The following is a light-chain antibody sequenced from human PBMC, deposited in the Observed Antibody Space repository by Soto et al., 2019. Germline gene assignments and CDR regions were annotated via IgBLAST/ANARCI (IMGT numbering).Light chain of an antibody. CDR1: QNIKTN. J-gene: IGKJ3*01. V-gene: IGKV3-15*01. CDR2: GAS. CDR3: QLDNNWPPLFA. Sequence: IVVAQFPATLSVSPGERVTLSCRASQNIKTNLAWYQQKPGLAPRLLIFGASTRATGIPDRFSASGSGTEFALTISSLQPEDLAIYYCQLDNNWPPLFAFGPGTKVDLK.